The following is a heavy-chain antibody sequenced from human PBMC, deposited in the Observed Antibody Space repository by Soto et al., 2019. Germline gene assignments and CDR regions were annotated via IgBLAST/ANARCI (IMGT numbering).Heavy chain of an antibody. Sequence: QVQLLESGPGLVKPSETLSLSCIVSGDSITRSSSYWGWIRQPPGKGLEWIGIIYYSGNTYYNASLQSRVTISVDTSKNQFSLKLTSVTAADTAVYYCAHLGGDTYCFDHWGQGALVTVSS. CDR2: IYYSGNT. D-gene: IGHD3-16*01. CDR3: AHLGGDTYCFDH. CDR1: GDSITRSSSY. V-gene: IGHV4-39*01. J-gene: IGHJ4*02.